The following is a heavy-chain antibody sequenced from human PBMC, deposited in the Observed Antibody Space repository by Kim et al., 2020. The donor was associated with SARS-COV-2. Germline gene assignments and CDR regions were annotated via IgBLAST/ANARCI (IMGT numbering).Heavy chain of an antibody. Sequence: GGSLRLSCAASGFTFSSYSMNWVRQAPGKGLEWVSSISSSSSYIYYADSVKGRFTISRDNAKNSLYLQMNSLRAEDTAVYYCAVGALDADITILGGWGQGTLFTVSS. J-gene: IGHJ4*02. CDR1: GFTFSSYS. V-gene: IGHV3-21*01. CDR3: AVGALDADITILGG. CDR2: ISSSSSYI. D-gene: IGHD3-3*01.